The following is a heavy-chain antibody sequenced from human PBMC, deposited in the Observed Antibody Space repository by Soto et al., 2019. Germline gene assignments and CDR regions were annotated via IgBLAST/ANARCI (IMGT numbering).Heavy chain of an antibody. CDR1: GYKFTTYF. D-gene: IGHD6-13*01. J-gene: IGHJ4*02. CDR2: IHPSGDT. Sequence: ASVKVSCKASGYKFTTYFIHWVRQAPGQGLEWMGMIHPSGDTGYAQKFRGRVTMTIDTSTTTAYMELRNLTSEDTAVYYCARGKPGIAAAGTGFDYWGQGTLVTVSS. V-gene: IGHV1-46*01. CDR3: ARGKPGIAAAGTGFDY.